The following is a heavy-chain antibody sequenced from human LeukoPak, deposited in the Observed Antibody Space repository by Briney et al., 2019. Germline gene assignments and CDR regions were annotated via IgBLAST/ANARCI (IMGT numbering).Heavy chain of an antibody. CDR3: APPPYYYETNGYSVA. J-gene: IGHJ5*02. D-gene: IGHD3-22*01. CDR2: IYTSGST. V-gene: IGHV4-61*09. CDR1: GASISSGSYY. Sequence: SETLSLTCTVSGASISSGSYYWSWIRQPAGKGLEWIVHIYTSGSTNFNPSLKSRVTISVDTSKNQFSLKLSSVTAADTAVYYCAPPPYYYETNGYSVAWGQGTLVTVSS.